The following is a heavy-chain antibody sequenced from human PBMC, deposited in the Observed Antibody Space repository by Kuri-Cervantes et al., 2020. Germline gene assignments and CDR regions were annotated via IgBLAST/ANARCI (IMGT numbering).Heavy chain of an antibody. CDR2: IYSGGST. V-gene: IGHV3-53*01. CDR3: ARSNDYGDSFDY. J-gene: IGHJ4*02. Sequence: GGSLRLSCAASGFTVSSNYMSWVRQAPGKGLEWVSVIYSGGSTYYADSVKGRFTISRDNSKNSLYLQMNSLRAEDTAVYYCARSNDYGDSFDYWGQGTLVTVSS. CDR1: GFTVSSNY. D-gene: IGHD4-17*01.